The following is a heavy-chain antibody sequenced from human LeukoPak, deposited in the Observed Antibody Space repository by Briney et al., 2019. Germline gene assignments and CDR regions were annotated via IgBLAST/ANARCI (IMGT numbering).Heavy chain of an antibody. CDR1: GYTFTGYY. J-gene: IGHJ4*02. V-gene: IGHV1-2*02. Sequence: ASVKVSCKASGYTFTGYYMHWVRQAPGQGLEWMGWINPNSGGTNYAQKFQGRVTMTRDTSISTAYMELSRLRSDDTAVYYCAREQHYYDSSGWIDYWGQGTLVTASS. CDR2: INPNSGGT. D-gene: IGHD3-22*01. CDR3: AREQHYYDSSGWIDY.